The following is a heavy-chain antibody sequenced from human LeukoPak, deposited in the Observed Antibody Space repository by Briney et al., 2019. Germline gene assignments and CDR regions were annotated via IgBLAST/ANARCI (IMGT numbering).Heavy chain of an antibody. CDR2: ISGNDGRT. J-gene: IGHJ4*02. CDR3: AKKRSSGWYDFDY. V-gene: IGHV3-23*01. D-gene: IGHD6-19*01. Sequence: GGSLRLSCAASGFTFNNYAMNWVRQAPGKGLEWVSAISGNDGRTYYAGSVKGRFTISRDNSKKTVYLQMNSLRAEDTAVYYCAKKRSSGWYDFDYWGQGTLVTVSS. CDR1: GFTFNNYA.